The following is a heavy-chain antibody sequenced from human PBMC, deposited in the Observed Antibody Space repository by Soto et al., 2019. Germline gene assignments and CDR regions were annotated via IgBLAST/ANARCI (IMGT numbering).Heavy chain of an antibody. V-gene: IGHV4-59*01. D-gene: IGHD3-10*01. CDR1: GGSISSYY. CDR3: AREAGSTAGSGSLFDY. J-gene: IGHJ4*02. CDR2: IYYSGST. Sequence: SETLSLTCTVSGGSISSYYWSWIRQPPGKGLEWIGSIYYSGSTTYNPSLKSRVTISVDTSKNQFSLKLTSVTDADTAVYYCAREAGSTAGSGSLFDYWGQGTLVTVSS.